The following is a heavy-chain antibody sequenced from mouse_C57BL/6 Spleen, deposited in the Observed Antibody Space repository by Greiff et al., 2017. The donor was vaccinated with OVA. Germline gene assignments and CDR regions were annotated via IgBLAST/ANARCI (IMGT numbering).Heavy chain of an antibody. Sequence: VQLQQPGAELVKPGASVKMSCKASGYTFTSYWITWVKQRPGQGLEWIGDIYPGSGSTNYNEKFKSKATLTVYTSSSTAYMQLSSLTSEDSAVYYCAREDYYGSNWGQGTTLTVSS. D-gene: IGHD1-1*01. CDR3: AREDYYGSN. J-gene: IGHJ2*01. CDR2: IYPGSGST. V-gene: IGHV1-55*01. CDR1: GYTFTSYW.